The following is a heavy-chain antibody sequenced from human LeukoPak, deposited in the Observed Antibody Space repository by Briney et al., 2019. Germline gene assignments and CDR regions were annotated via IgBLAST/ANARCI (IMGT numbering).Heavy chain of an antibody. CDR3: ARHYGP. CDR1: XGXXRXSYXY. CDR2: IYDSGST. Sequence: ETXXLXCXVXXGXXRXSYXYWGWIRQPPGKGLEWIGSIYDSGSTYYNPSLKSRVTISVDTSKNQFSLKLNSVTAADTAVYYCARHYGPWGQGTLVTVSS. V-gene: IGHV4-39*01. J-gene: IGHJ5*02. D-gene: IGHD3-10*01.